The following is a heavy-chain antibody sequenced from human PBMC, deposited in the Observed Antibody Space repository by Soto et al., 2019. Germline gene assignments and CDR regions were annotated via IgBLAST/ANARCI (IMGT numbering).Heavy chain of an antibody. CDR1: GYTFTSYC. V-gene: IGHV1-18*04. CDR3: ARRDCSGGSCYGWFDP. J-gene: IGHJ5*02. D-gene: IGHD2-15*01. CDR2: ISAYNGNT. Sequence: GASVKVSCKASGYTFTSYCISWVRQAPGQGLEWMGWISAYNGNTNYAQKLQGRVTMTTDTSTSTAYMELRSLRSDDTAVYYCARRDCSGGSCYGWFDPWGQGTLVTVSS.